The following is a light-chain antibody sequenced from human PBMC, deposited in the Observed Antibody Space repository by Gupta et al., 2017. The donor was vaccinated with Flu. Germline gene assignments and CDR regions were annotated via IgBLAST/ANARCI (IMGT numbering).Light chain of an antibody. CDR3: GTWDNSLSAMV. V-gene: IGLV1-51*01. J-gene: IGLJ3*02. Sequence: QSVLTQPPSMSAAPGQKVTISCSGSSSNIGINYVSWYQQLPGTAPKLLIFDNHKRPSGIPARFSGSKSGTSATLGITGLQTGDEADYYCGTWDNSLSAMVFGGGTKLTVL. CDR2: DNH. CDR1: SSNIGINY.